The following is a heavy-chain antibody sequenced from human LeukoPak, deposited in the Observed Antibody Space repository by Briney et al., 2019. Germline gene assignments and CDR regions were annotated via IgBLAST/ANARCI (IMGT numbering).Heavy chain of an antibody. D-gene: IGHD3-10*01. CDR1: GYTFTSYD. CDR3: ARGPSRDFITMVQGVTDNWFDP. V-gene: IGHV1-8*01. J-gene: IGHJ5*02. Sequence: ASVKVSCKASGYTFTSYDINWVRQATGQGLEWMGWMNPNSGNTGYAQKFQGRVTMTRNTSISTAYMELSSLRSEDTAVYYCARGPSRDFITMVQGVTDNWFDPWGQGTLVTVSS. CDR2: MNPNSGNT.